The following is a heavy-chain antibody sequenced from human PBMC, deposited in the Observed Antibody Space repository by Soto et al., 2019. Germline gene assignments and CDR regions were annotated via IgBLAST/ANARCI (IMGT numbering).Heavy chain of an antibody. D-gene: IGHD6-19*01. V-gene: IGHV4-38-2*01. CDR3: ASLIAVAGTIRY. CDR1: GYSISSGYY. J-gene: IGHJ4*02. Sequence: PSETLSLTCAVSGYSISSGYYWGWIRQPPGKGLEWIGSIYHSGSTYYNPSLKSRVTISVDTSKNQFSLKLSSVTAADTAVYYCASLIAVAGTIRYWGPGTMVTVSS. CDR2: IYHSGST.